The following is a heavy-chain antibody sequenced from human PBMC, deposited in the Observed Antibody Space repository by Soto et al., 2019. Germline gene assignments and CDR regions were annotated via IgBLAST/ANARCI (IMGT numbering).Heavy chain of an antibody. CDR2: IIPIFGTA. CDR3: ASREHIVVVTAIVYYHRMDV. CDR1: GGTFSSYA. Sequence: GYSVKVSCKASGGTFSSYAISWVRLGLGGGVEWMGGIIPIFGTANYAQKFQGRVRITADESTSTAYRALSSLRSEDTAVYYCASREHIVVVTAIVYYHRMDVWAQATPVTASS. J-gene: IGHJ6*02. D-gene: IGHD2-21*02. V-gene: IGHV1-69*13.